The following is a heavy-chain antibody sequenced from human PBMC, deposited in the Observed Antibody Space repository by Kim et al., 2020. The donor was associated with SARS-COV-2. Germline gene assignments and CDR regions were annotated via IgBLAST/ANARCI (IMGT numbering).Heavy chain of an antibody. CDR3: ARGIYSTWSSLLPY. CDR2: IDPKNGDT. CDR1: GYTFVDYY. J-gene: IGHJ4*02. D-gene: IGHD4-4*01. Sequence: ASVKVSCKASGYTFVDYYMHWVRQAPGQRPEWMGYIDPKNGDTTYAQKFQGRVTMTRDTSITTVFMELSGLNSDDSAVYYCARGIYSTWSSLLPYWGQGT. V-gene: IGHV1-2*02.